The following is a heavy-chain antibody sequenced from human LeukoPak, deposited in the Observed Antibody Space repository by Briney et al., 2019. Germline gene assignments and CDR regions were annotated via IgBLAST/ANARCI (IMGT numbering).Heavy chain of an antibody. J-gene: IGHJ3*02. V-gene: IGHV1-2*02. D-gene: IGHD1-26*01. CDR2: INPNSGGT. CDR3: ARTSNKWGAFDI. Sequence: ASVKVSCKASGYTFTGYYMHWARQAPGPGLEWMGWINPNSGGTNYAQKFQGRVTMTRDTSISTAYMELSRLRSDDTAVYYCARTSNKWGAFDIWGQGTMVTVSS. CDR1: GYTFTGYY.